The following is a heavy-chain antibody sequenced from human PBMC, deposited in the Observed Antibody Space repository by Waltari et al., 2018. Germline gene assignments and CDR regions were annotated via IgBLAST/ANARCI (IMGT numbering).Heavy chain of an antibody. CDR3: ARVRFNAFDI. V-gene: IGHV4-59*11. Sequence: QVQLQESGPGLVKPSETLSLTCTVPGGSISSHYWSWIRQPPGKGLEWIGYIYYSGSTNYTPSLKSRVTISVDTSKNQFSLKLSSVTAADTAVYYCARVRFNAFDIWGQGTMVTVSS. D-gene: IGHD4-17*01. CDR1: GGSISSHY. CDR2: IYYSGST. J-gene: IGHJ3*02.